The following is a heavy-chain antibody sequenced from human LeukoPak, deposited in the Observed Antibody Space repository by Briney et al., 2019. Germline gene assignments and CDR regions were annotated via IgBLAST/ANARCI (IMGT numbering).Heavy chain of an antibody. V-gene: IGHV3-23*01. D-gene: IGHD5-12*01. CDR2: ISPGGGPT. CDR3: AKDGAWLRFDD. J-gene: IGHJ4*02. CDR1: GFPFSSHG. Sequence: GGSLRLSCAGSGFPFSSHGMNWVRQAPGKGLEWVSGISPGGGPTYYADSVRGRFSISRDDLKNTLYLQMTNLRAEDTAVYYCAKDGAWLRFDDWGQGILVTVSS.